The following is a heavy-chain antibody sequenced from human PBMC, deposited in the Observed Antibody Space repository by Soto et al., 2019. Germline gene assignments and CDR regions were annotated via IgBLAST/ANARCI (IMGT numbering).Heavy chain of an antibody. D-gene: IGHD3-16*01. J-gene: IGHJ5*02. CDR3: ARLPRWGGFDP. Sequence: QLQESGPGLVKPSATLSLTCTVSGDSISNSYWRWIRQPPGKGLEWLGYIYYSGSTNYNPSLQSRVAISVDTSKNQFSLKLWSVTAADTATYYCARLPRWGGFDPWGQGTLVTVSS. V-gene: IGHV4-59*08. CDR2: IYYSGST. CDR1: GDSISNSY.